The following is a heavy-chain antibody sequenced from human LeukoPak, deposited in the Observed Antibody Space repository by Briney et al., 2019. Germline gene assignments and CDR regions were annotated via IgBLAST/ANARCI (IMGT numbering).Heavy chain of an antibody. Sequence: ASVKVSCKAPGYTFTGYYMHWVRQAPGQGLEWMGWINPNSGGTNYAQKFQGRVTMTRDTSISTAYMELSRLRSDDTAVYYCARDGCSSTSCYTFDYWGQGTLVSVSS. J-gene: IGHJ4*02. CDR1: GYTFTGYY. CDR3: ARDGCSSTSCYTFDY. D-gene: IGHD2-2*01. CDR2: INPNSGGT. V-gene: IGHV1-2*02.